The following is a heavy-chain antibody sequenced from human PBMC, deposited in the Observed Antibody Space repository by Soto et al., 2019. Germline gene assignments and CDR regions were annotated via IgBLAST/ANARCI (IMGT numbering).Heavy chain of an antibody. V-gene: IGHV4-34*01. J-gene: IGHJ5*02. Sequence: QVQLQQWGAGLLKPSETLSLTCAVYGGSFSGYYWSWIRQPPGKGLEWIGEINHSGSTNYNPSLKSRVTIAVDTSKNQFSLKLSAVTAADTAVYYCARPNGAATHYNWFDPWGQGTLVTVSS. CDR2: INHSGST. CDR1: GGSFSGYY. D-gene: IGHD2-15*01. CDR3: ARPNGAATHYNWFDP.